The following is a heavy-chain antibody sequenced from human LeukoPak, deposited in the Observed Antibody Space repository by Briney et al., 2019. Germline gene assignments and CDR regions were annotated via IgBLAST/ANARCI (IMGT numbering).Heavy chain of an antibody. D-gene: IGHD6-6*01. V-gene: IGHV4-38-2*01. CDR2: IYHSGST. CDR1: GYSISSGYY. Sequence: SETLSLTCAVPGYSISSGYYWCWIRQPPWKGLARMGGIYHSGSTYYTPSLKSRVTISVDTTKNQFSLKLSSVTAADTAVYYCARPYSNSPGIFDYWGQGTLVTVSS. CDR3: ARPYSNSPGIFDY. J-gene: IGHJ4*02.